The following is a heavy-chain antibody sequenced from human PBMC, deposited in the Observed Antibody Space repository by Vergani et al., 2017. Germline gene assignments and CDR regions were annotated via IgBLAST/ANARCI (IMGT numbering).Heavy chain of an antibody. D-gene: IGHD1-14*01. Sequence: QVQLQESGPGLVKPSETLSLTCTVSGGSVSSYYWSWIRQPPGKGLEWIGYIYYSGSTNYHPSLKSRVTISVDTSKNQFSLKLSSVTAADTAVYYCARVNLSQPPSYYFDYWGQGTLVTVSS. J-gene: IGHJ4*02. CDR1: GGSVSSYY. CDR2: IYYSGST. CDR3: ARVNLSQPPSYYFDY. V-gene: IGHV4-59*02.